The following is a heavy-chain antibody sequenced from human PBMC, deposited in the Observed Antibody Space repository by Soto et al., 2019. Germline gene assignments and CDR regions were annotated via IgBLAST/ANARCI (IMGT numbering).Heavy chain of an antibody. CDR2: IIPRFGTT. V-gene: IGHV1-69*13. J-gene: IGHJ4*02. D-gene: IGHD1-1*01. CDR1: GDSFSNYT. Sequence: SVKVSCKASGDSFSNYTVNGVRQSPLRGLEWLGGIIPRFGTTNYAPTLQGRVTITADQSMNTVYMELSSLRSEDTALYYCARGRGLYNSGRSQLDSWGQGTLVTVSS. CDR3: ARGRGLYNSGRSQLDS.